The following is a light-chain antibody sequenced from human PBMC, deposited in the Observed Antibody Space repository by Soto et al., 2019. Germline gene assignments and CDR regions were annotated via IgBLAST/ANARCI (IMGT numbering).Light chain of an antibody. CDR3: QQYRNWPPTYT. CDR1: QSVSTN. Sequence: EIVMTQSPATLSVSPGERATLSCRASQSVSTNLAWYQQKPGQAPRLLIYGASTRATGIPARFSGSGSETEFTLTISILQSEDFAVYYCQQYRNWPPTYTFGQGTKPEIK. V-gene: IGKV3-15*01. J-gene: IGKJ2*01. CDR2: GAS.